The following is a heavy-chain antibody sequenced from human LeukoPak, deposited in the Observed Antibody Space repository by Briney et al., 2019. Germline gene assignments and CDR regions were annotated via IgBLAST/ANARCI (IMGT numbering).Heavy chain of an antibody. CDR1: GFTFSSYA. CDR3: AKTSAAGSMMGYFDL. J-gene: IGHJ2*01. Sequence: GGSLRLSCAASGFTFSSYAMSWVRQAPGKGLEWVSAISGSGGSTYYADSVKGRFTTSRDNSKNTLYLQMNSLRAEDTAVYYCAKTSAAGSMMGYFDLWGRGTLVTVSS. D-gene: IGHD6-13*01. V-gene: IGHV3-23*01. CDR2: ISGSGGST.